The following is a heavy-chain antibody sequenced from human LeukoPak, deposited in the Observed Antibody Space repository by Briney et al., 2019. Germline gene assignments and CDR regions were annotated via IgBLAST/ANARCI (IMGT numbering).Heavy chain of an antibody. CDR1: GFTFSTSW. V-gene: IGHV3-53*01. D-gene: IGHD3-22*01. CDR3: ARELHLDSSGYYEVGYFDY. CDR2: IYSGGST. J-gene: IGHJ4*02. Sequence: GGSLRLSCAASGFTFSTSWMTWVRQAPGKGLEWVSVIYSGGSTYYADSVKGRFTISRDNSKNTLYLQMNSLRAEDTAVYYCARELHLDSSGYYEVGYFDYWGQGTLVTVSS.